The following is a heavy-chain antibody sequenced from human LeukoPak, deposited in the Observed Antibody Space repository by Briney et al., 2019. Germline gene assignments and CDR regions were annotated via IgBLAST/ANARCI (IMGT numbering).Heavy chain of an antibody. D-gene: IGHD3-16*01. CDR2: ISSSSSYI. CDR1: GFTFSSYS. Sequence: GGSLRLSCAASGFTFSSYSMNWVRQAPGKGLEWVSSISSSSSYIYYADSVKGRFTISRDNAKNSLYLQMNSLRAEDTAVYYCARDPLRGLGMSGFDPWGQGTLVTVSS. V-gene: IGHV3-21*01. CDR3: ARDPLRGLGMSGFDP. J-gene: IGHJ5*02.